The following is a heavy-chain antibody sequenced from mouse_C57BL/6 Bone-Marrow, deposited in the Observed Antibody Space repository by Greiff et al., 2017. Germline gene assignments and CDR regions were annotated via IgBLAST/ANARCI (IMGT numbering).Heavy chain of an antibody. D-gene: IGHD1-1*01. Sequence: QVQLQQSGAELVRPGTSVKVSCKASGYAFTNYLIEWVKQRPGQGLEWIGVINPGSGGTNYNEKFKGKATLTADKSSSTAYMQLSSLTSEDSAVYFCARRGNTRFYDYGRGAMDYRGQGTSVTVSS. CDR2: INPGSGGT. V-gene: IGHV1-54*01. CDR1: GYAFTNYL. J-gene: IGHJ4*01. CDR3: ARRGNTRFYDYGRGAMDY.